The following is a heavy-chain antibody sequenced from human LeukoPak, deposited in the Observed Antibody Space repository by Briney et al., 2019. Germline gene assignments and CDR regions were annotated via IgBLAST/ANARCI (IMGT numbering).Heavy chain of an antibody. CDR1: GFTFINYA. Sequence: GGSLRLSCAASGFTFINYAMRWVRQAPGKGLEWVAVISNDGNDKYNADSVKGRFTISRDNSKNTLYLQTNSLRPEDTAVYYCARDGDIGAAGYYFDYWGQGTLVTVSS. D-gene: IGHD6-13*01. CDR3: ARDGDIGAAGYYFDY. CDR2: ISNDGNDK. V-gene: IGHV3-30-3*01. J-gene: IGHJ4*02.